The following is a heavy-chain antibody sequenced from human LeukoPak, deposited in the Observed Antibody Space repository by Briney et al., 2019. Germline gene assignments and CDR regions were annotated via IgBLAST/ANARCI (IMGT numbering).Heavy chain of an antibody. Sequence: GGTLRLSCAASGFTFSSYGMSWVRQAPGKGLEWVSAISGSGGSTYYADSVKGRFTISRDNAKYSLYLQMNSLRAGDTAIYYCARRWEEYFFDYWGQGTLVTVSS. CDR1: GFTFSSYG. D-gene: IGHD1-26*01. J-gene: IGHJ4*02. CDR3: ARRWEEYFFDY. V-gene: IGHV3-23*01. CDR2: ISGSGGST.